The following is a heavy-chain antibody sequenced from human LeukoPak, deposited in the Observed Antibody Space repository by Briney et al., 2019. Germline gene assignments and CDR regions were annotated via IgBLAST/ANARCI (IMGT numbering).Heavy chain of an antibody. V-gene: IGHV4-61*02. D-gene: IGHD2-2*01. CDR2: IFTSGSP. J-gene: IGHJ6*03. Sequence: SQTLSLTCDVSGGFISSGTHYWMWVRQPVGKGLEWLGRIFTSGSPTYNSSLESRLIISIDKSKNQFSLKLRSVTAADTAVYYCARHACSSTSCGHYYYYYMDVWGKGTTVTVSS. CDR1: GGFISSGTHY. CDR3: ARHACSSTSCGHYYYYYMDV.